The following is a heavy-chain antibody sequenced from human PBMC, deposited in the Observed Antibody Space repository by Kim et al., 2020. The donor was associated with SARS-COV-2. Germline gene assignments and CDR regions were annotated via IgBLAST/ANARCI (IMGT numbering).Heavy chain of an antibody. CDR2: ISDSGTRT. D-gene: IGHD3-16*01. Sequence: GGSLRLSCAASGFTFISYAMTWVRQAPGKGLEWGSAISDSGTRTYYADSVKGRFTIARDSSRNTLFLQMNSLRAEDTAVYYCAKAQLRNYYYYYGMDVWGQGTTVTVSS. V-gene: IGHV3-23*01. CDR1: GFTFISYA. CDR3: AKAQLRNYYYYYGMDV. J-gene: IGHJ6*02.